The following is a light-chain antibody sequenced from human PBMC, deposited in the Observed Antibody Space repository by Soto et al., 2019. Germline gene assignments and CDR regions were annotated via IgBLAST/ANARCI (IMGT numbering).Light chain of an antibody. CDR3: SSYTSSNTVV. CDR2: EVI. V-gene: IGLV2-14*01. Sequence: QSALTQPASVSGSPGQSITISCTGTSSDVGGYKYVSWYQQHPGKAPKLMIYEVISRPSGVSNRFSGSKSGNTASLTISGLQAEDEADYYCSSYTSSNTVVFGGGTKLTVL. J-gene: IGLJ2*01. CDR1: SSDVGGYKY.